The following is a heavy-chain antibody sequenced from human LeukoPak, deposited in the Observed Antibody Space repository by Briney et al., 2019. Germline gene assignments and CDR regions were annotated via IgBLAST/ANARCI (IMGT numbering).Heavy chain of an antibody. V-gene: IGHV4-59*08. CDR3: ARHGGAYSFDY. J-gene: IGHJ4*02. Sequence: SETLSLTCTVSVGSISNYYWSWVRQPPGKGLEWIGCIYYIGSTNYNPSLKSRVTISPDTSKNQFSLELSSVTAADTAVYYCARHGGAYSFDYWGQGTLVTVSS. CDR1: VGSISNYY. CDR2: IYYIGST. D-gene: IGHD4-11*01.